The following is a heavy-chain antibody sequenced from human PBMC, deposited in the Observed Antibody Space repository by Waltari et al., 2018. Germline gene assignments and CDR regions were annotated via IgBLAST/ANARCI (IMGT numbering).Heavy chain of an antibody. J-gene: IGHJ4*02. CDR3: AVYYYDSSGVDY. V-gene: IGHV1-8*01. D-gene: IGHD3-22*01. Sequence: QVQLVQSGAEVKKPGASVKVSCKAPGYTFTSYDINWVRQAAGQGLEWMGWMNTNSGNTGYAQKFQGRVTMTRNTSISTAYMELISLRSADTAVYYCAVYYYDSSGVDYWGQGTLVTVSS. CDR1: GYTFTSYD. CDR2: MNTNSGNT.